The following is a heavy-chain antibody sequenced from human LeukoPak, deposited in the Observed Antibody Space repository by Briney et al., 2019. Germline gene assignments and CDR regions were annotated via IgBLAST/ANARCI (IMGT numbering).Heavy chain of an antibody. CDR2: IYTSGRT. J-gene: IGHJ4*02. D-gene: IGHD3-10*01. V-gene: IGHV4-61*02. Sequence: PSETLSLTCTVSGGSITFGSYYWTWIRQPAGKGLEWIGRIYTSGRTFYNPSLKSRVTISMDTSMNQFSLRLNSVTAADTAVYYCARARVLPASFDDWGQGALVTVSS. CDR1: GGSITFGSYY. CDR3: ARARVLPASFDD.